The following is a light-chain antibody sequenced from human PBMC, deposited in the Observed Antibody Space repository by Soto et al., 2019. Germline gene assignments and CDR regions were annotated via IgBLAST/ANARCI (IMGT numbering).Light chain of an antibody. CDR3: GTWDSSLNGVV. J-gene: IGLJ2*01. CDR1: SSNIGNNY. Sequence: HSVLTQPPSVSAAPGQKVTISCSGSSSNIGNNYVSWYQQLPGTAPKLLIYDNDNRPSGIPDRFSGSKSGTSATLGITGLQTGDEADYYCGTWDSSLNGVVFGGGTQLTVL. CDR2: DND. V-gene: IGLV1-51*01.